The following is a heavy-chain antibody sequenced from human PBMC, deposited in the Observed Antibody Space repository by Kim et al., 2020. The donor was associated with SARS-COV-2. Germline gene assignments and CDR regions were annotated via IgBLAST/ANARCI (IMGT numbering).Heavy chain of an antibody. Sequence: GGSLRLSCAASGFTVSSNYMSWVRQAPGKGLEWVSVIYSGGTNYADSVKGRLTISRDNSKNTLYLQMNSLRAEDTAVYYCRGGVTIDHWGQGTLVTVSS. CDR1: GFTVSSNY. CDR3: RGGVTIDH. D-gene: IGHD3-10*01. CDR2: IYSGGT. J-gene: IGHJ4*02. V-gene: IGHV3-53*01.